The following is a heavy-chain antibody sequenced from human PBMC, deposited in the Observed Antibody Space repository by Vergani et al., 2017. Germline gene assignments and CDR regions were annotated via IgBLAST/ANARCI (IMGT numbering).Heavy chain of an antibody. CDR3: ARGMPGIAVADY. J-gene: IGHJ4*02. Sequence: EVQLLESGGGLVQPGGSLRLSCAASGFTFIFSNYDMSWVRQAPGKGLEWVSGISGSGGSTYYADSVKGRFTMSRDIATSSLYIQMNRLRAEDAAVYYCARGMPGIAVADYWGQGTLVTVSS. CDR2: ISGSGGST. D-gene: IGHD6-19*01. V-gene: IGHV3-23*01. CDR1: GFTFIFSNYD.